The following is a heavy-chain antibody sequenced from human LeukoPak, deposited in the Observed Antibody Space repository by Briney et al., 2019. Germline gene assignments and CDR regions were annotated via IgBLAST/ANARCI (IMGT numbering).Heavy chain of an antibody. V-gene: IGHV3-7*01. Sequence: GGSLRLSCAASGFTFSSYWMSWVRQAPGKGLEWVANIKQDGSEKYYVDSVKGRFTISRDNAKNSLYPQMNSLRAEDTAVYYCARVTYYYYYGMDVWGQGTTVTVSS. CDR3: ARVTYYYYYGMDV. CDR1: GFTFSSYW. J-gene: IGHJ6*02. CDR2: IKQDGSEK. D-gene: IGHD1-14*01.